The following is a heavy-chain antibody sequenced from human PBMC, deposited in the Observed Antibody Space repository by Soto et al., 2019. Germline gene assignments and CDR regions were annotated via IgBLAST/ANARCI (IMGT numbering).Heavy chain of an antibody. Sequence: QVQLEESGGGVVQPGGSLRLSCAASGFTFSSYGIHWVRQAPGKGLEWVAVISPDGSNQYYVDSVKGRFTISRDNSKNTLYLQMNSLGTEDTAVYYCAKEWMNRGVNDYWGQGTLVTVSS. D-gene: IGHD3-10*01. J-gene: IGHJ4*02. CDR3: AKEWMNRGVNDY. CDR2: ISPDGSNQ. V-gene: IGHV3-30*18. CDR1: GFTFSSYG.